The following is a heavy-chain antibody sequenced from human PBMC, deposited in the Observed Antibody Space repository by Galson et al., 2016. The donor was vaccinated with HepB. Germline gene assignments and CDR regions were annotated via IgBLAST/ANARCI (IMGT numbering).Heavy chain of an antibody. CDR2: IKSITDGGTT. V-gene: IGHV3-15*01. CDR3: TLLTASGFK. J-gene: IGHJ4*02. D-gene: IGHD3-22*01. Sequence: ETLSLTCTVSGGSISSSNWWTWVRQSPGKGPVWVGRIKSITDGGTTDYAASVKGRFIISRDDSTNMLYLQMNNVKTGDTAVYYFTLLTASGFKWGQGTLVTVSS. CDR1: GGSISSSNW.